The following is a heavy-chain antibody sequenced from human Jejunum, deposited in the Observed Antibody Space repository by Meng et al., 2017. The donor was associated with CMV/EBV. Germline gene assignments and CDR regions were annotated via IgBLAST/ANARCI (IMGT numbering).Heavy chain of an antibody. CDR3: TRGSRSTNSEVNFDS. V-gene: IGHV3-23*01. CDR1: TFGSYS. Sequence: TFGSYSRSWFRQAPGKGVEWVSVISGGGGVTFYADSVKGRFTISRDNSKNTLYLQMNSLRAEDTAVYSCTRGSRSTNSEVNFDSWGQGTLVTVSS. CDR2: ISGGGGVT. D-gene: IGHD2-2*01. J-gene: IGHJ4*02.